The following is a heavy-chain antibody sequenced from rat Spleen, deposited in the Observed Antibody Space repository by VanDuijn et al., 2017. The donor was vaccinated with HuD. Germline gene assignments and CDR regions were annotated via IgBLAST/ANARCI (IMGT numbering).Heavy chain of an antibody. V-gene: IGHV5-20*01. CDR3: TRDNYSSYIYAYYFDY. J-gene: IGHJ2*01. CDR1: GFPFSDHY. D-gene: IGHD1-2*01. Sequence: EVQLVESGGGLVQPGRSLKFSCAASGFPFSDHYMAWVRQAPTKGLEWVASVGYDGSRTYYRDSVKGRFTISRDKAKSTLYLKMNSLRSEDTATYYCTRDNYSSYIYAYYFDYWGQGVMVTVSS. CDR2: VGYDGSRT.